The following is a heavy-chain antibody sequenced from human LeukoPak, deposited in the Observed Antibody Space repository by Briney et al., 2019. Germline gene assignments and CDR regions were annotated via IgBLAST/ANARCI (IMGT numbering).Heavy chain of an antibody. D-gene: IGHD6-19*01. CDR1: GFTFSSYE. V-gene: IGHV3-48*03. Sequence: PGGSLRLSCAASGFTFSSYEMNWVRQAPGKGLEWVSYISSSGSTIYYADSVKGRFTISRDDSKNTLYLQMNTLRAADTAVYYCAKGRHTTGSFKDVWGQGSTVTVSS. CDR2: ISSSGSTI. CDR3: AKGRHTTGSFKDV. J-gene: IGHJ6*02.